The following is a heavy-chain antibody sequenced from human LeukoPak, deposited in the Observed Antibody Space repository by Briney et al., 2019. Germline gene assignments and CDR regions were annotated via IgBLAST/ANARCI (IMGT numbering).Heavy chain of an antibody. D-gene: IGHD6-6*01. CDR1: GFTFSSYS. V-gene: IGHV3-21*01. J-gene: IGHJ4*02. Sequence: GGSLRLSCAASGFTFSSYSMNWVRQAPGKGLEWVSSISSSSSYIYYADSVKGRFTISRDNAKNSLYLQMNSLRADDTAVYYCARDIRLAAQYWGQGTLVTVSS. CDR3: ARDIRLAAQY. CDR2: ISSSSSYI.